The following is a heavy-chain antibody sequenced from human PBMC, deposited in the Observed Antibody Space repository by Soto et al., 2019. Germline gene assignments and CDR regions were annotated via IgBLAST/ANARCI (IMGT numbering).Heavy chain of an antibody. D-gene: IGHD6-19*01. CDR1: GFSLSTSGVG. J-gene: IGHJ4*02. CDR3: AHSGEVAGLFDY. V-gene: IGHV2-5*02. Sequence: QITLKESGPPLVKPTQTLTLTCTFSGFSLSTSGVGVGWIRHPPGKALEWLALIYWDDDKRYSPSLKSRLTITKDTSKNQVVLTMTKMNPVDTATYYCAHSGEVAGLFDYWGQGTLVTVSS. CDR2: IYWDDDK.